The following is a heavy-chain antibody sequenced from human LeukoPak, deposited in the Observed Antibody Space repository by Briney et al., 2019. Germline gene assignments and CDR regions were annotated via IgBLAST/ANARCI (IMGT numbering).Heavy chain of an antibody. CDR2: ISGSGGST. Sequence: AGGSLRLSCAASGFTFSSYAMSWVRQAPGKGLEWVSAISGSGGSTYYADSVKGRFTISRDNSKNTLYLQMNSLRAEDTAVYYCAIEPYDILTGYRGFDYWGQGTLVTVSS. CDR1: GFTFSSYA. CDR3: AIEPYDILTGYRGFDY. J-gene: IGHJ4*02. V-gene: IGHV3-23*01. D-gene: IGHD3-9*01.